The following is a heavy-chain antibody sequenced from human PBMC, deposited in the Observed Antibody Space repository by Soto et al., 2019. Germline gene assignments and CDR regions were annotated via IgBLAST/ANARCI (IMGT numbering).Heavy chain of an antibody. CDR2: ISSSSSYI. CDR1: GFKFSRFS. Sequence: GGSLRHSCADSGFKFSRFSMNWVRQAPGKGLEWVSSISSSSSYIYYADSVKGRFTISRDNAKNSLYLQMNSLRAEDTAVYYCARDGAHYGMDVWGQATTVTVSS. J-gene: IGHJ6*02. D-gene: IGHD3-16*01. V-gene: IGHV3-21*01. CDR3: ARDGAHYGMDV.